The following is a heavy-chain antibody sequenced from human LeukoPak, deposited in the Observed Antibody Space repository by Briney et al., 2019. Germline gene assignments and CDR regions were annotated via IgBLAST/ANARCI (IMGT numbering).Heavy chain of an antibody. CDR3: ARDPYSSGINWFDP. V-gene: IGHV3-30*04. J-gene: IGHJ5*02. D-gene: IGHD6-19*01. Sequence: GGSLGLSCAASRFTFSTYAMHWVRQAPGKGLEWVAVISYDGSNKYYADSVKGRFTISRDNSKNTVYLQMNSLTTEDTAVYYCARDPYSSGINWFDPWGQGTLVTVSS. CDR1: RFTFSTYA. CDR2: ISYDGSNK.